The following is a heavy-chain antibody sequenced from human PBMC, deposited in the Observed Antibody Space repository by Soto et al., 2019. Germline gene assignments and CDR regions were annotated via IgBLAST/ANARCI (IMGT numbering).Heavy chain of an antibody. V-gene: IGHV4-61*01. CDR1: GGSVSSGSYY. D-gene: IGHD1-26*01. CDR3: ARVPGKRELWFDY. CDR2: IYYSGST. J-gene: IGHJ4*02. Sequence: QVQLQESGPGLVKPSETLSLTCTVSGGSVSSGSYYWSWIRQPPGKGLEWIGYIYYSGSTNYNPSLKSRVTISVDTSKNQFSLKLSSVTAADTAVYYCARVPGKRELWFDYWGQGTLVTVSS.